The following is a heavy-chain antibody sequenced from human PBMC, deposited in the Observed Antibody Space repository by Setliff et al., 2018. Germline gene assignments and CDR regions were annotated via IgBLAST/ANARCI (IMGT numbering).Heavy chain of an antibody. V-gene: IGHV4-61*08. D-gene: IGHD3-10*01. Sequence: SETLSLTCTVSGGSISSGGYYWSWIRQHPGKGLEWIGYIYYSGDSRYNPSLKSRVTMSVDASRNQFSLKLSSVTAADTAIYYCARDRSYYASGSFTKWFDYWGQGTLVTVSS. CDR3: ARDRSYYASGSFTKWFDY. CDR1: GGSISSGGYY. J-gene: IGHJ4*02. CDR2: IYYSGDS.